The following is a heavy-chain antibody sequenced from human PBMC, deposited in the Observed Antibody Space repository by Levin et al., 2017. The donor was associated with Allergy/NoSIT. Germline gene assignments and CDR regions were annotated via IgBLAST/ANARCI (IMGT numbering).Heavy chain of an antibody. V-gene: IGHV3-73*01. CDR3: TRHGEDYGDYGVPYYYYYMDV. J-gene: IGHJ6*03. CDR2: IRSKANSYAT. CDR1: GFTFSGSA. Sequence: GGSLRLSCAASGFTFSGSAMHWVRQASGKGLEWVGRIRSKANSYATAYAASVKGRFTISRDDSKNTAYLQMNSLKTEDTAVYYCTRHGEDYGDYGVPYYYYYMDVWGKGTTVTVSS. D-gene: IGHD4-17*01.